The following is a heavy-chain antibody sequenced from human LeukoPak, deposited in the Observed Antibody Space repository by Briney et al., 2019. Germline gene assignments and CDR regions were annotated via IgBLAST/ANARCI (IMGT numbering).Heavy chain of an antibody. CDR3: ARTHGEYSSPTDAFDI. Sequence: PGGSLRLSCAASGFTFSTYSMNWVRQAPGKGLEWVSSITSSSTSKYYTDSVKGRFTISRDNAKNSLYLQMNSLRAEDTAVYYCARTHGEYSSPTDAFDIWGQGTMVTVSS. D-gene: IGHD6-6*01. J-gene: IGHJ3*02. CDR1: GFTFSTYS. V-gene: IGHV3-21*01. CDR2: ITSSSTSK.